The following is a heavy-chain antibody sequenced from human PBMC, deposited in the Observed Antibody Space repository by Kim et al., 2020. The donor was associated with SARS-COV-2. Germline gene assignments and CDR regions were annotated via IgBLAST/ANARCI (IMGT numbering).Heavy chain of an antibody. D-gene: IGHD3-9*01. CDR3: ARDGGPYYDILTGPLEVYWFDP. Sequence: GGSLRLSCAASGFTFSSYSMNWVRQAPGKGLEWVSSISSSSSYIYYADSVKGRFTISRDNAKNSLYLQMNSLRAEDTAVYYCARDGGPYYDILTGPLEVYWFDPWGQGTLVTVSS. CDR2: ISSSSSYI. J-gene: IGHJ5*02. V-gene: IGHV3-21*01. CDR1: GFTFSSYS.